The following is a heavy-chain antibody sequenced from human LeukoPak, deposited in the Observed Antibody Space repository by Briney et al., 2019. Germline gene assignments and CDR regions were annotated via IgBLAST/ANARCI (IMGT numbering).Heavy chain of an antibody. Sequence: GGSLRLSCAASGFTFSSYSMNWVRQAPGKGLERVSSISSSNTYIYYADSVKGRFTISRDNAKNSLYLQMNSLRVDDTAVYYCARVPSTYPYYLDYWGQGTLVTVSS. J-gene: IGHJ4*02. CDR1: GFTFSSYS. CDR3: ARVPSTYPYYLDY. V-gene: IGHV3-21*01. CDR2: ISSSNTYI.